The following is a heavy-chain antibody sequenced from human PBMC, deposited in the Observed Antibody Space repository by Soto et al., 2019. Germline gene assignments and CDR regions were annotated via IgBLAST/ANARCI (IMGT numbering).Heavy chain of an antibody. CDR1: GFTFSSYG. J-gene: IGHJ4*02. Sequence: GGSLRLSCAASGFTFSSYGMSWVRQAPGKGLEWVSNIKNDGSEKNYADSVKGRFTISRDNAKNSLYLQMNSLRAEDTAVYYCARSSYPYYFDYWGQGALVTVSS. CDR2: IKNDGSEK. V-gene: IGHV3-7*02. CDR3: ARSSYPYYFDY.